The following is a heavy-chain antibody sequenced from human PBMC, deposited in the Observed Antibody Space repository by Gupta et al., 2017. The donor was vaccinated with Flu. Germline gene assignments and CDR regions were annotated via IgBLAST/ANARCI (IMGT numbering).Heavy chain of an antibody. CDR2: IWYDGSNK. Sequence: GSTGSSYGMHWVRQAPGKGLEWVAVIWYDGSNKYYADSVKGRFTISRDNSKNTLYLQMNSLRAEDTAVYYCARVQIAAVHPNDAFDIWGQGTMVTVSS. V-gene: IGHV3-33*01. D-gene: IGHD6-13*01. CDR3: ARVQIAAVHPNDAFDI. CDR1: GSTGSSYG. J-gene: IGHJ3*02.